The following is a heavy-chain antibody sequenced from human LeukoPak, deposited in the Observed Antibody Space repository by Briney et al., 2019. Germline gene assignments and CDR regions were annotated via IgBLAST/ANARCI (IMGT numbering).Heavy chain of an antibody. CDR3: ARDQRIQLWLGRFDP. CDR2: INPSGGST. V-gene: IGHV1-46*01. CDR1: GYTFISYG. Sequence: GASVNVSCKASGYTFISYGISWVRQAPGQGLEWMGVINPSGGSTSYAQKFQGRVTMTRDTSVSTAYMELSRLRSDDTAVYYCARDQRIQLWLGRFDPWGQGTLVTVSS. D-gene: IGHD5-18*01. J-gene: IGHJ5*02.